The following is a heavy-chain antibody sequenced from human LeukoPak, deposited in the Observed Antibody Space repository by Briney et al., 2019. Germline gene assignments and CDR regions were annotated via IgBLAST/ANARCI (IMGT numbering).Heavy chain of an antibody. CDR2: TYYRSKWYN. D-gene: IGHD3-10*01. V-gene: IGHV6-1*01. J-gene: IGHJ6*02. CDR3: ARSPSRVRGVDYYGMDV. Sequence: SQTLSLTCAISRDXVSSNSAAWNWIRQSPSRGLEWLGRTYYRSKWYNDYAVSVKSRITINPDTSKNQFSLQLNSVTPEDTAVYYCARSPSRVRGVDYYGMDVWGQGTTVTVSS. CDR1: RDXVSSNSAA.